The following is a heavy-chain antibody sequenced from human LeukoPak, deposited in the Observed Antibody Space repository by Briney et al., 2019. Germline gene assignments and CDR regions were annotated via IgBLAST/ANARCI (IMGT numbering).Heavy chain of an antibody. CDR3: AKEIWPTVTTPGRTYIDY. CDR1: GYTFTRYY. Sequence: SCMASGYTFTRYYMHWVRPAPGKGLAWVAFIRYDGSNKHYPDFVNVRFTISRDNSKNTLYLQMNSLRAEDTAVYSCAKEIWPTVTTPGRTYIDYWGQGALVTVSS. V-gene: IGHV3-30*02. J-gene: IGHJ4*02. CDR2: IRYDGSNK. D-gene: IGHD4-17*01.